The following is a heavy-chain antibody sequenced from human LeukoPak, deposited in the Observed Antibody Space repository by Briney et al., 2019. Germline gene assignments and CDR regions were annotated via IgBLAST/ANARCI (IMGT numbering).Heavy chain of an antibody. V-gene: IGHV4-39*01. CDR3: ARTGNTAVPPYFDY. D-gene: IGHD3-10*01. J-gene: IGHJ4*02. Sequence: RTSETLSLTCTVSGGSISSSSYYWGWIRQPPGKGLEWIGTIYNSGSTYYNPSLNSRVTISVDTSKNQFSLKLSSVTAADTAVYYCARTGNTAVPPYFDYWGQGALVTASS. CDR1: GGSISSSSYY. CDR2: IYNSGST.